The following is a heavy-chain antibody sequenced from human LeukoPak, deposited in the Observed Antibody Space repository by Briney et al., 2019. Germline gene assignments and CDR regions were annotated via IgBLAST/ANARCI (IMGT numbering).Heavy chain of an antibody. CDR3: AREIVGATDFGY. CDR2: INSNSGGT. D-gene: IGHD1-26*01. Sequence: ASVKVSCKASGYTFSDYYMHWVRQAPGQGLEWMGWINSNSGGTNYAQKFQGRVTMTRDTSISTAYMELSRLRSDDTAVYYCAREIVGATDFGYWGQGTLVTVSS. V-gene: IGHV1-2*02. J-gene: IGHJ4*02. CDR1: GYTFSDYY.